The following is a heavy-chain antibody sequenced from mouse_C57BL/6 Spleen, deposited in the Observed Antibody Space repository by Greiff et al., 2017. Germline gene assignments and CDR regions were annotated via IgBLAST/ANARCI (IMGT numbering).Heavy chain of an antibody. Sequence: EVQLVESGGGLVQPGGSLTLSCAASGIDFSRYWMSWVRRAPGKGLEWIGEINPDSSTINYAPSLKDKFIISRDNAKNTLYLQMSKVRSEDTALYYCARRGYGSSYLYYYAMDYWGQGTSVTVSS. CDR3: ARRGYGSSYLYYYAMDY. CDR1: GIDFSRYW. V-gene: IGHV4-1*01. J-gene: IGHJ4*01. D-gene: IGHD1-1*01. CDR2: INPDSSTI.